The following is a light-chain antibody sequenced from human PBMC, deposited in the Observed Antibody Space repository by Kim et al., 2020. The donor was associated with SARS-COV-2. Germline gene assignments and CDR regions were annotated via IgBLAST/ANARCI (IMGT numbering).Light chain of an antibody. V-gene: IGKV1-9*01. CDR1: RGIANY. CDR2: LAS. Sequence: IQLTQSPSSLSASVGDTVTITCRASRGIANYLAWYQQKLGEAPRLLIYLASTLQNGVPTRFSGSGSGADFNLTISNLQPDDFATYYCQQLTTYPLTFGGGTRVEI. J-gene: IGKJ4*01. CDR3: QQLTTYPLT.